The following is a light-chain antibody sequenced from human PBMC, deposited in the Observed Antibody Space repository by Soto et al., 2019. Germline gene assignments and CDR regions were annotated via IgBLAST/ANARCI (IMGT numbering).Light chain of an antibody. J-gene: IGLJ2*01. CDR2: EDS. CDR3: QVWDSSSDHVV. Sequence: SYVLTQPPSVSVAPGQTARITCGGANIGTKSVHWYQQKPRQAPVLVVYEDSDRPSGIPERFSGSNSGNTATLTIRRVEAGDEADYYCQVWDSSSDHVVFGGGTKLTVL. CDR1: NIGTKS. V-gene: IGLV3-21*02.